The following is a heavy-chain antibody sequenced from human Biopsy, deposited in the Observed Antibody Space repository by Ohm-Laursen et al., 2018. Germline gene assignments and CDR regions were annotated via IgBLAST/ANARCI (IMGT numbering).Heavy chain of an antibody. Sequence: SSVKVSCKASGGTFSSYAISWVRQAPGQGLEWMGWISPKSGGTNYAQKFQGNITMTKNTSMSTAYIEMSRLRSDDTAVYYCALQSVAQMKNFDYWGQGTLVTVSS. CDR1: GGTFSSYA. CDR2: ISPKSGGT. D-gene: IGHD6-19*01. CDR3: ALQSVAQMKNFDY. V-gene: IGHV1-2*02. J-gene: IGHJ4*02.